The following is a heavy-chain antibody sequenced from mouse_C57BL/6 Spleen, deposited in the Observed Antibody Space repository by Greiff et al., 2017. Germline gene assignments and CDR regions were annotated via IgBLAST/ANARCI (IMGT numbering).Heavy chain of an antibody. D-gene: IGHD2-1*01. CDR1: GFNIKNTY. J-gene: IGHJ4*01. V-gene: IGHV14-3*01. CDR2: IDPANGNT. CDR3: ASDGNYAAYAMDY. Sequence: EVQLQESVAELVRPGASVKLSCTASGFNIKNTYMHWVKQRPEHGLSWIGRIDPANGNTKYAPKFQGKATITADTSSNTAYLQLSSLTSEDTAIYYCASDGNYAAYAMDYWGQGTSVTVSS.